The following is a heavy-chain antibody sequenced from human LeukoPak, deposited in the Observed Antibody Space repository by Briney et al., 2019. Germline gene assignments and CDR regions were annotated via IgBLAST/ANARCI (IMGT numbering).Heavy chain of an antibody. CDR2: ISYDGSNK. CDR1: GFTFSSYG. Sequence: GGSLRLSCAASGFTFSSYGMHWVRQAPGKGLEWVAVISYDGSNKYYADSVKGRFTISRDNSKNTLYLQMNSLRAEDTAAYYCANLFDPWGQGTLVTVSS. V-gene: IGHV3-30*18. J-gene: IGHJ5*02. CDR3: ANLFDP.